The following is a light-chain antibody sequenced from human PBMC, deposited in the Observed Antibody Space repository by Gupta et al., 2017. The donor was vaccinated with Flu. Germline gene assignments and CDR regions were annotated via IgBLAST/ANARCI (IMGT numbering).Light chain of an antibody. Sequence: QSVLTHPPSVSAAPGQRVPISCPGSSSNIENNYVYWYQQLPGTAPKLLIYENNKRPSGIPDRFSGSKSDTSATLGITGLQTGDEADYFCGTWDSSLSAWVFGGGTKLTVL. CDR1: SSNIENNY. CDR3: GTWDSSLSAWV. CDR2: ENN. V-gene: IGLV1-51*02. J-gene: IGLJ3*02.